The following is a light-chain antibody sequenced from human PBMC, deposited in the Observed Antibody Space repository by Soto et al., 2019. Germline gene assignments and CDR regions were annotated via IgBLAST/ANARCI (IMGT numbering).Light chain of an antibody. CDR3: QQYGSSPGT. CDR2: GAS. V-gene: IGKV3-20*01. CDR1: QSVSFSY. J-gene: IGKJ2*01. Sequence: EIVLTQSPGTLSLSPGERATLSCWASQSVSFSYLAWYQQKPGQAPRLLIYGASSRAAGIPNRFSGSGSGTDVTLTISRLEPEDFAVYYCQQYGSSPGTFGQGTKLEIK.